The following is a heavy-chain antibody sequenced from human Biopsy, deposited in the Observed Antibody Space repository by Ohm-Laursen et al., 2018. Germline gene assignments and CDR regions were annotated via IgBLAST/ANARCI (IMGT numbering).Heavy chain of an antibody. CDR3: AKAGRGYIDY. D-gene: IGHD5-18*01. J-gene: IGHJ4*02. Sequence: SLRLSCAAPGFTFSSSWMHWVRQAPGKGLEWVSRFNSDGTDTTYADSVKGRFTISRGNAKNTLYLQMNSLRVEDTAVCYCAKAGRGYIDYWGQGTLVIVSS. V-gene: IGHV3-74*01. CDR2: FNSDGTDT. CDR1: GFTFSSSW.